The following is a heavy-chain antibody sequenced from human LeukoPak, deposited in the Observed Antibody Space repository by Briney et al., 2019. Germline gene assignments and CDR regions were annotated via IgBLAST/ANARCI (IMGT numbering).Heavy chain of an antibody. J-gene: IGHJ4*02. V-gene: IGHV3-30-3*01. CDR1: GVTFSNYA. CDR2: ISYDGTDK. Sequence: SGGSLRLSCAASGVTFSNYAMNWVRQAPGKGLDWVAVISYDGTDKYYADSVKGRFTIYRDNSKNTLYLQMNSLRAEDTAVYYCAREADGSDYWGQGTLVTVSS. D-gene: IGHD3-10*01. CDR3: AREADGSDY.